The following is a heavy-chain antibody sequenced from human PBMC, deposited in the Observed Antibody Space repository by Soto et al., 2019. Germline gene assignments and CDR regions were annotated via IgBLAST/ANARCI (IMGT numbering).Heavy chain of an antibody. CDR1: GYTFTGYY. CDR2: INPNSGGT. V-gene: IGHV1-2*04. CDR3: ARGALSGYYYGMDV. J-gene: IGHJ6*02. Sequence: ASVQVSCKASGYTFTGYYMHWVRQAPGQGLEWMGWINPNSGGTNYAQKFQGWVTMTRDTSISTAYMELSRLRSDDTAVYYCARGALSGYYYGMDVWGQGTTVTVSS. D-gene: IGHD3-10*01.